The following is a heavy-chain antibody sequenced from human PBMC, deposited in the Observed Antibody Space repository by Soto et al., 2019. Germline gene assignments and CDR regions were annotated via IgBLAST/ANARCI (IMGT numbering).Heavy chain of an antibody. J-gene: IGHJ4*02. Sequence: GGSLRLSCAASGLTFSRYSMNWVRQAPGKGLEWVSYISSSSGTIYYADSVKGRFTVSRDNAKNSLYLQMNSLRAEDTAVYYCASGDSSKFDYWGRGTLVTVSS. V-gene: IGHV3-48*01. CDR1: GLTFSRYS. D-gene: IGHD4-4*01. CDR2: ISSSSGTI. CDR3: ASGDSSKFDY.